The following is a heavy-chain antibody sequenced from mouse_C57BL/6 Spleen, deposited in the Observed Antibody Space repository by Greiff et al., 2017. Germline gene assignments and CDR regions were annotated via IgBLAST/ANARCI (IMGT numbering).Heavy chain of an antibody. CDR2: ISYDGSN. CDR3: AREPSTYDYEEYYYAMDY. CDR1: GYSITSGYY. V-gene: IGHV3-6*01. J-gene: IGHJ4*01. Sequence: EVQLVESGPGLVKPSQSLSLTCSVTGYSITSGYYWNWIRQFPGNKLEWMGYISYDGSNNYNPSLKNRISITRDTSKNQFFLKLNSVTTEDTATYYCAREPSTYDYEEYYYAMDYWGQGTSVTVSS. D-gene: IGHD2-4*01.